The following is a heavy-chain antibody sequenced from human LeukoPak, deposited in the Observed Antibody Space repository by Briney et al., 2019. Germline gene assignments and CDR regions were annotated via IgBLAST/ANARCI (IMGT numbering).Heavy chain of an antibody. CDR2: IYASGST. V-gene: IGHV4-61*02. CDR3: AREHRDGYPNIDY. CDR1: GGSISSDSSY. D-gene: IGHD5-24*01. Sequence: SETLSLTCSVSGGSISSDSSYWSWIRQPAGKGLEWIGRIYASGSTNYNPSLKSRVTISVDTSKNQFSLKLRSVTAADTAVYYCAREHRDGYPNIDYWGQGTLVTVSS. J-gene: IGHJ4*02.